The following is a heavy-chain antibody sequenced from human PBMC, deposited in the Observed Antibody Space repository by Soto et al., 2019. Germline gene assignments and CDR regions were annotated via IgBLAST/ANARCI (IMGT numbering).Heavy chain of an antibody. D-gene: IGHD4-17*01. J-gene: IGHJ3*02. Sequence: SLKVSCKASGGTFSSYAISWVRQAPGQGLEWMGGIIPIFGTANYAQKFQGRVTITADESTSTAYMELSSLRSEDTAVYYYARGPPSLYGDYRDAFDIWGQGTMVTVSS. V-gene: IGHV1-69*13. CDR2: IIPIFGTA. CDR3: ARGPPSLYGDYRDAFDI. CDR1: GGTFSSYA.